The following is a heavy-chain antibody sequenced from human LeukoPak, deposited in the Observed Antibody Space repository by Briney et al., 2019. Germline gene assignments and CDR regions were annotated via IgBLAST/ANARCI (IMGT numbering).Heavy chain of an antibody. CDR2: ISSGSGYI. CDR3: ARDEGHTVTNEYFQH. Sequence: GGSLRLSCAASGFTFSSYDMSWVRLAPGKGLEWVASISSGSGYIFYGDSAKGRFTISRDNAKDSLFLQMNSLRVEDTAVYYCARDEGHTVTNEYFQHWGQGTLVTVSS. J-gene: IGHJ1*01. D-gene: IGHD2-2*01. V-gene: IGHV3-21*01. CDR1: GFTFSSYD.